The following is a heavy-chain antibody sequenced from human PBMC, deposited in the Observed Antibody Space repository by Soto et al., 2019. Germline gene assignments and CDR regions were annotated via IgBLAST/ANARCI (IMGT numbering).Heavy chain of an antibody. CDR2: IGKNGRDI. Sequence: PGGSLRLSCTVSGFNFSEYEFNWVRQAPGKGLEWVSYIGKNGRDIYDADSVKGRFTISRDDDKSTLYLEMNSLRAEDTAVYYCARAPGPMYYDMDAWGQGTMVTVSS. CDR3: ARAPGPMYYDMDA. D-gene: IGHD2-8*01. CDR1: GFNFSEYE. V-gene: IGHV3-48*03. J-gene: IGHJ6*02.